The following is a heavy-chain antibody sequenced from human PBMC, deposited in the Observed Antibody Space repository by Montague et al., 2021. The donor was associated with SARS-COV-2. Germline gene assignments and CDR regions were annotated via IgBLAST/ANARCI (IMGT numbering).Heavy chain of an antibody. Sequence: SETRSLTCAVYGGSFHIFSWGWIRQSPGKGLEWIGEVDQGGKTNYNPSLKSRVTISVDTSKNQFSLNLTSVTAADAAMYYCARGTRVVGVTPGFRWWGQGTQVAVSS. V-gene: IGHV4-34*01. D-gene: IGHD1-26*01. CDR2: VDQGGKT. CDR3: ARGTRVVGVTPGFRW. CDR1: GGSFHIFS. J-gene: IGHJ4*02.